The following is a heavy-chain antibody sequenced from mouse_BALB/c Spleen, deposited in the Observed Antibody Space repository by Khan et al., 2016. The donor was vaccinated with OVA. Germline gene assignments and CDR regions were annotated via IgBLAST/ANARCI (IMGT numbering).Heavy chain of an antibody. Sequence: EVELVESGPVLARPGASVKMSCKASGYTFTSYWMHWVKQRPGQGLEWIGDIYPGNTDTTYNQKFKGKAKLTAVTSTSTAYMELSSLTNEDSAVYYCTRRNWDVAWFAYGGQGTLVTVSA. D-gene: IGHD4-1*01. CDR2: IYPGNTDT. CDR1: GYTFTSYW. J-gene: IGHJ3*01. CDR3: TRRNWDVAWFAY. V-gene: IGHV1-5*01.